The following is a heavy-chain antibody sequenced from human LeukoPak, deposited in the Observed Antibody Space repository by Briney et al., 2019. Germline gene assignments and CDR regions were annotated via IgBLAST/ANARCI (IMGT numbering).Heavy chain of an antibody. Sequence: ASVKVSFKASGYTFTSYHMHWVRQAPGQGLEWMGIINPSGGRTSYAQRFRGRVTVTRDTSTSTVYMELSSLTSEDTAVYYCARDMPLDYWGQGTLVTVSS. D-gene: IGHD2-2*01. CDR1: GYTFTSYH. CDR3: ARDMPLDY. CDR2: INPSGGRT. V-gene: IGHV1-46*01. J-gene: IGHJ4*02.